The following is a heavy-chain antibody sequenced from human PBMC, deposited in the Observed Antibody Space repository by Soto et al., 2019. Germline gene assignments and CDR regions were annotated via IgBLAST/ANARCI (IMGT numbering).Heavy chain of an antibody. CDR2: ISAYNGNT. CDR1: GYTFTSYG. D-gene: IGHD3-3*02. J-gene: IGHJ5*02. Sequence: GXSVKVSFKASGYTFTSYGISWGRQAPVQGLEWMGWISAYNGNTNYAQKLQGRVTMTTDTSTSTAYMELRSLRSDDTAVYYCARETFLDSWYNWFDPWGQGTLVTVSS. CDR3: ARETFLDSWYNWFDP. V-gene: IGHV1-18*01.